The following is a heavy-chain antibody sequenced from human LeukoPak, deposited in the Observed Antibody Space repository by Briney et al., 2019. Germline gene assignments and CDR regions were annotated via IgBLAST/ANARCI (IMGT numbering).Heavy chain of an antibody. CDR1: GFTFSNYA. V-gene: IGHV3-30*04. Sequence: GGSLRLSCAASGFTFSNYAMHWVRQAPGKGLEWVAVISSDGGNEFYADSVKGRFTISRDSSKNTLYLQVNSLRAEDTAVYYCARDKDIVVLVAASLSLDSWGQGTLVIVSS. CDR2: ISSDGGNE. CDR3: ARDKDIVVLVAASLSLDS. J-gene: IGHJ4*02. D-gene: IGHD2-15*01.